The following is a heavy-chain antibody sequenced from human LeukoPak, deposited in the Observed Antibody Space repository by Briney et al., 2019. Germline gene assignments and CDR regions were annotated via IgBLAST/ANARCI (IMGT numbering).Heavy chain of an antibody. CDR1: GGSFSGYY. CDR2: INHSGST. V-gene: IGHV4-34*01. J-gene: IGHJ5*02. D-gene: IGHD3-22*01. Sequence: PSETLSLTCAVYGGSFSGYYWSWIRQPPGKGLEWIGEINHSGSTNYNPSLKSRVTISVDTSKNQFSLKLSSVTAADTAVYYCASQIDTQYPDMIVASSDPWGQGTLVTVSS. CDR3: ASQIDTQYPDMIVASSDP.